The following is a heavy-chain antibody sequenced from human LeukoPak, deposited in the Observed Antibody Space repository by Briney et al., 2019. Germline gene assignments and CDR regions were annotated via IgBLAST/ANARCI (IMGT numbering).Heavy chain of an antibody. D-gene: IGHD2-15*01. J-gene: IGHJ3*02. CDR1: GFTFSSYG. CDR3: GSEGGWAFDI. V-gene: IGHV3-30*02. Sequence: GGSLRLSCAASGFTFSSYGMHWVRQAPGKGLEWVAFIRYDGSNKYYSDSVKGRFTISRDNDKNSLYLQLNSLRGEDTAVYYCGSEGGWAFDIWGQGTMVTISS. CDR2: IRYDGSNK.